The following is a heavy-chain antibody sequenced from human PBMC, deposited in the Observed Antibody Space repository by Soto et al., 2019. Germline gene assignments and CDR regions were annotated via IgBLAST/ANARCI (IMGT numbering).Heavy chain of an antibody. CDR3: VRDSIAASGFDS. Sequence: QVQLVQSGAEVKKPGSSVKVSCKVSGGPFSSYTLSWVRQAPGQGPEWMGEIIPRFGTTNYVQGFQGSLTMAADVSTNTAYMELSSLMSADTALYYCVRDSIAASGFDSGGQGTLVTVS. J-gene: IGHJ4*02. CDR1: GGPFSSYT. CDR2: IIPRFGTT. D-gene: IGHD6-13*01. V-gene: IGHV1-69*12.